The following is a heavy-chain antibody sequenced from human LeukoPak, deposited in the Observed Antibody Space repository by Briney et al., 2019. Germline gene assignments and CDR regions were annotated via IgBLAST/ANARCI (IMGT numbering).Heavy chain of an antibody. D-gene: IGHD3-9*01. J-gene: IGHJ3*02. CDR2: IYPGDSDT. CDR3: ARIRRYYDILTGLHDAFDI. CDR1: GYSFTNYW. V-gene: IGHV5-51*01. Sequence: GESLKISCKGSGYSFTNYWIGCVRQMPGKGLEWMGIIYPGDSDTRYSPSFHGQVTISADKSISSAYLQWSSLKASDTAMYYCARIRRYYDILTGLHDAFDIWGQGTMVTVSS.